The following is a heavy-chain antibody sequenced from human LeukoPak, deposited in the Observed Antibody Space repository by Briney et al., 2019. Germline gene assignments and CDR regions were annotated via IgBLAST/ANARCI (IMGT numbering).Heavy chain of an antibody. Sequence: GGSRRLSCAASGFTFSSYWMTWVRQAPGKGLEWVANIKPDGSVKNYVDSVKGRFTISRDNAKNSLYLQMNSLRAEETAVYYCARAAYSNEGMDVWGKGTTVTVSP. CDR3: ARAAYSNEGMDV. V-gene: IGHV3-7*01. CDR1: GFTFSSYW. D-gene: IGHD2-15*01. J-gene: IGHJ6*04. CDR2: IKPDGSVK.